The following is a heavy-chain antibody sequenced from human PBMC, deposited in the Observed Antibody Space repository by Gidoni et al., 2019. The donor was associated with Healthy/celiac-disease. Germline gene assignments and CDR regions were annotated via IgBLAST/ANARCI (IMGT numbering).Heavy chain of an antibody. CDR1: GGTFSSYA. Sequence: QVQLVQSGAEVKKPGSSVKVSCTASGGTFSSYAISWVRQAPGQGLEWMGGIIPIFGTANYAQKFQGRVTITADESTSTAYMELSSLRSEDTAVYYCARGSTSHYYYGMDVWGQGTTVTVSS. V-gene: IGHV1-69*01. CDR2: IIPIFGTA. J-gene: IGHJ6*02. D-gene: IGHD2-2*01. CDR3: ARGSTSHYYYGMDV.